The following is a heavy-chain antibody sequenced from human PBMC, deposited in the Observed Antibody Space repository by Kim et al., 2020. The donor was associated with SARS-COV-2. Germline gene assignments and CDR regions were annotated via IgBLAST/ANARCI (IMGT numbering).Heavy chain of an antibody. CDR2: IYHSGST. Sequence: SETLSLTCAVSGGSISSSNWWSWVRQPPGKGLEWIGEIYHSGSTNYNPSLKSRVTISVDKSKNQFSLKLSSVTAADTAVYYCARDRKGRYFDWSSHYYGMDVWGQGTTVTVSS. J-gene: IGHJ6*02. V-gene: IGHV4-4*02. CDR3: ARDRKGRYFDWSSHYYGMDV. CDR1: GGSISSSNW. D-gene: IGHD3-9*01.